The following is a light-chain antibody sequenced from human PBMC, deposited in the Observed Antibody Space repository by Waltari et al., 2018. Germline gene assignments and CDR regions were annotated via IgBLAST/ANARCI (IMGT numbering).Light chain of an antibody. CDR1: SLRRYY. Sequence: SSDLTQDPAVTVLLGQTVRITCQGDSLRRYYTTLYQQKTGQAPLFVIYASDRRPAGVPERFSASSSGNSASLIITGAQAEDEGDYYCHSRDTSGDYVLFGGGTRLTV. J-gene: IGLJ2*01. CDR2: ASD. CDR3: HSRDTSGDYVL. V-gene: IGLV3-19*01.